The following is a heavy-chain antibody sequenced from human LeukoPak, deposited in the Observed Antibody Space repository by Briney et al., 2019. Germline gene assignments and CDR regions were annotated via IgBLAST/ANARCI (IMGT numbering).Heavy chain of an antibody. CDR1: GFTFSSYG. CDR2: ISGNGGKI. CDR3: VKDEGRGFYGSGTFYS. D-gene: IGHD3-10*01. Sequence: SLRLSCAASGFTFSSYGMSWVRQAPGKGLEWVSGISGNGGKIYYVDSVKGRFTISRDNFKNRLFLQMNNLRAEDTAIYYCVKDEGRGFYGSGTFYSWGQGTLVTVSP. J-gene: IGHJ5*02. V-gene: IGHV3-23*01.